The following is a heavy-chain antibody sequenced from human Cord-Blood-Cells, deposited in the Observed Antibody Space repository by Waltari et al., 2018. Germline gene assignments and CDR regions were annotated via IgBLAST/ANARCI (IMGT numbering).Heavy chain of an antibody. CDR3: ATYTGTVYAFDI. CDR1: GYTLTELS. D-gene: IGHD4-17*01. V-gene: IGHV1-24*01. J-gene: IGHJ3*02. Sequence: QVQLVQSGAEVKKPGASVKVPCKVSGYTLTELSMHWVRQAPGKGLEWMGGFDPEDGETIYAQKFQGRVTMTGDTSTATAYMELSSLRSEYTAVYYCATYTGTVYAFDIWGQGTMVTVSS. CDR2: FDPEDGET.